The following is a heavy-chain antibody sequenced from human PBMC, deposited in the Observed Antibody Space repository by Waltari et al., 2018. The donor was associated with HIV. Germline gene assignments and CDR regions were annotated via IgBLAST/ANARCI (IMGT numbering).Heavy chain of an antibody. CDR3: ARDPTLYYYGSGSYGN. D-gene: IGHD3-10*01. CDR1: GFTFSSYW. J-gene: IGHJ4*02. CDR2: RNQDGSEK. V-gene: IGHV3-7*01. Sequence: EVQLVESGGGLVQPGGSLRLSCAASGFTFSSYWMSWVRPAPGKGLEWVANRNQDGSEKYYVDSVKGRFTISRDNAKNSLYLQMNGLRAEDTAVYYCARDPTLYYYGSGSYGNWGQGTLVSVSS.